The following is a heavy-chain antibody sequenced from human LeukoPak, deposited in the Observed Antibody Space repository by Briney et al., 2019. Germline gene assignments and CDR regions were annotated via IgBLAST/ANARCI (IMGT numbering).Heavy chain of an antibody. CDR1: GFTFSSYA. V-gene: IGHV3-23*01. D-gene: IGHD4-17*01. CDR2: ISGSGGST. Sequence: PGGSLRLSCAASGFTFSSYAMSWVRQAPGKGLEWVSAISGSGGSTYYADSVKGRFTISRDNSKNTLYLQMNSLRAEDTAVYYCAKANTYYGDYTYGYWGQGTLDTVSS. J-gene: IGHJ4*02. CDR3: AKANTYYGDYTYGY.